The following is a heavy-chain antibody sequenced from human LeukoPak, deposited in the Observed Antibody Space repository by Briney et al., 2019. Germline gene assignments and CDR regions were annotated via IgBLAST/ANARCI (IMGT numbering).Heavy chain of an antibody. CDR2: ITSSGTTR. CDR1: GFTLSDHY. V-gene: IGHV3-11*01. Sequence: GGSLRLSCTVSGFTLSDHYMSWFRQSPGRGLEWISWITSSGTTRDYADSVKGRFTISRDSTKNSVYLQMSSLRADDTAVYYCARDPDYGDPYWGQGTLVTVSS. J-gene: IGHJ4*02. CDR3: ARDPDYGDPY. D-gene: IGHD4-17*01.